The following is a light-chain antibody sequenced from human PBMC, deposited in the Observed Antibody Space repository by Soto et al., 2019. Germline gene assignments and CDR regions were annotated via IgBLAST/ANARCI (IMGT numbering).Light chain of an antibody. J-gene: IGKJ5*01. CDR2: DAS. CDR1: QDISNY. V-gene: IGKV1-33*01. CDR3: QQYDNLP. Sequence: DIQMTQSPSSLSASVGDRVTITCQASQDISNYLNWYQQKPGKAPKLLIYDASNLETGVPSRFSGSGSGTDFTFTISSLQPEAIATYYCQQYDNLPFGQGTRLEIK.